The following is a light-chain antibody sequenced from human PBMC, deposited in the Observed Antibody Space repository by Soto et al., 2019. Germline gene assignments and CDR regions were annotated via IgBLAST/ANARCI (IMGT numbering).Light chain of an antibody. CDR2: QTS. CDR3: HQRQSWPRT. Sequence: ENVLTKTLATLSSIRRYRITLSCMASQYINTRLAWYQHRPGQAPRLLIYQTSLRAAGIPARFSASGSGTDFTLTISDVQPQDFALYYCHQRQSWPRTFGQGTKVAIK. V-gene: IGKV3-11*01. J-gene: IGKJ1*01. CDR1: QYINTR.